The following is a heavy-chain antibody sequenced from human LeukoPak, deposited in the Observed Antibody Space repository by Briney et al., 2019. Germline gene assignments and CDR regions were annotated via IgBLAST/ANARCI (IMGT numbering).Heavy chain of an antibody. CDR2: IVVGSGNT. CDR3: AATLRGVGATGDFDY. Sequence: GTSVKVSCKASGFTLTSSTMQWVRQARGQRLEWIGWIVVGSGNTNYAQKFQERVTFTRDMSTSTAYMELSSLRSDDTAVYYCAATLRGVGATGDFDYWGQGTLVTVSS. CDR1: GFTLTSST. D-gene: IGHD3-3*01. V-gene: IGHV1-58*02. J-gene: IGHJ4*02.